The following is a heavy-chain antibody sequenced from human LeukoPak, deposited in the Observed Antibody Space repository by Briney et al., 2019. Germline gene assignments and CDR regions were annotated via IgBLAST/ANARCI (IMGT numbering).Heavy chain of an antibody. D-gene: IGHD2-15*01. CDR1: GGSIGSYY. CDR3: ARVDLRAAYFDY. V-gene: IGHV4-4*07. J-gene: IGHJ4*02. CDR2: IYTSGST. Sequence: SETLCLTCTVSGGSIGSYYWSWIRQPAGKGLEWIGRIYTSGSTGYNPSLKSRVTMSVDTSKNQCSLKLSSVTAADTAVYYCARVDLRAAYFDYWGQGTLVTVSS.